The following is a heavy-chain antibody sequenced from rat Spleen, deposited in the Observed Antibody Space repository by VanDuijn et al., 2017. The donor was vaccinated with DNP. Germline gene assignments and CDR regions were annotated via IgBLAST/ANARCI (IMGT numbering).Heavy chain of an antibody. Sequence: EVQLVEAGGGLVQPGRSLKLSCAASGFIISDYYMAWVRQAPTKGLEWVAYISYDGGRTYNGDSVKGRFTISRDDAKSTLYLQMDSLRSEETATYFCARTHCNNGNYEGYFDFWGPGTMVTVSS. CDR3: ARTHCNNGNYEGYFDF. CDR2: ISYDGGRT. D-gene: IGHD1-11*01. V-gene: IGHV5-20*01. J-gene: IGHJ1*01. CDR1: GFIISDYY.